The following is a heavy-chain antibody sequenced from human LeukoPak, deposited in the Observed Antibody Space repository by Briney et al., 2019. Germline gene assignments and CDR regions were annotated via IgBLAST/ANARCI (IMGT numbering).Heavy chain of an antibody. CDR3: ARLEGKVAASNCFDP. D-gene: IGHD2-15*01. CDR1: GGSISHYY. Sequence: SETLSLTCTVSGGSISHYYWSWIRQPPGKGLEWIGYIYYSGSTNYNPSLKSRVTISVDTSKNQFSLKLSSVTAADTAVYYCARLEGKVAASNCFDPWGQGTLVTVSS. CDR2: IYYSGST. V-gene: IGHV4-59*08. J-gene: IGHJ5*02.